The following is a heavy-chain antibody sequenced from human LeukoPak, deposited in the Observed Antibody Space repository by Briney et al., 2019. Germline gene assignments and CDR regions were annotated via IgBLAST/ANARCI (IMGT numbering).Heavy chain of an antibody. CDR1: GFTFSSYG. D-gene: IGHD3-22*01. CDR2: ISSSGSTI. CDR3: ARRPYYYDSLDYWGLDY. V-gene: IGHV3-48*04. Sequence: PGGTLRLSCAASGFTFSSYGMSWVRQAPGKGLEWVSYISSSGSTIYYADSVKGRFTISRDNAKNSLYLQMNSLRAEDTAVYYCARRPYYYDSLDYWGLDYWGQGTLVTVSS. J-gene: IGHJ4*02.